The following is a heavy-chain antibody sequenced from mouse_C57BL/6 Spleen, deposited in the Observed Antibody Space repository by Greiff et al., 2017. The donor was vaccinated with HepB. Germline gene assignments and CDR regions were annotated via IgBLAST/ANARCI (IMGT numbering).Heavy chain of an antibody. CDR2: IDPSDSYT. Sequence: QVQLKQPGAELVRPGTSVKLSCKASGYTFTSYWMHWVKQRPGQGLEWIGVIDPSDSYTNYNQKFKGKATLTVDTSSSTAYMQLSSLTSEDSAVYYCARWGGYDVWFAYWGQGTLVTVSA. D-gene: IGHD2-2*01. V-gene: IGHV1-59*01. CDR1: GYTFTSYW. CDR3: ARWGGYDVWFAY. J-gene: IGHJ3*01.